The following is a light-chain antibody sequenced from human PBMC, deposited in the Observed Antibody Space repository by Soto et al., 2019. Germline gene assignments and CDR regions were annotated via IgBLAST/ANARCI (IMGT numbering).Light chain of an antibody. CDR2: GAS. J-gene: IGKJ4*01. Sequence: ETVMTQSPATLSVSPGERATLSCGASQSVSTNLAWYQQKPGQVPRLLIYGASTRASDIPARFSGSGSGTEFTLTLSSLQSEDFAVYYCQQYNEWPLTFGGGTKVELE. CDR1: QSVSTN. CDR3: QQYNEWPLT. V-gene: IGKV3-15*01.